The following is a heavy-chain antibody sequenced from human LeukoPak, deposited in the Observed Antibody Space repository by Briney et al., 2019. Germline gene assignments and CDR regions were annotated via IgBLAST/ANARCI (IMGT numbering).Heavy chain of an antibody. Sequence: GGSLRLSCAASGFTFSDYYMSWIRQAPGKGLEWVSYISSSGSTIYYADSVKGRFTISRDNSKNTLYLQMNSLRAEDTAVYYCARVRIANNWFDPWGQGTLVTVSS. CDR2: ISSSGSTI. CDR3: ARVRIANNWFDP. V-gene: IGHV3-11*04. D-gene: IGHD2-21*01. J-gene: IGHJ5*02. CDR1: GFTFSDYY.